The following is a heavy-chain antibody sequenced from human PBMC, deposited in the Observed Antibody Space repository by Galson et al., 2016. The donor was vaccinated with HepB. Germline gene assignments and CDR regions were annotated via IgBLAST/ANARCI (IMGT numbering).Heavy chain of an antibody. Sequence: SETLSLTCGDSGASITSGHWWSCVRQPPGKGLEWIGEMSHTGGTNYNPSLKSRVTIALDKSNNQFSVKITSMTAADTAVYYCAASSGWWRLDSWGQGVLVTVSS. CDR3: AASSGWWRLDS. CDR1: GASITSGHW. J-gene: IGHJ4*02. D-gene: IGHD6-19*01. V-gene: IGHV4-4*02. CDR2: MSHTGGT.